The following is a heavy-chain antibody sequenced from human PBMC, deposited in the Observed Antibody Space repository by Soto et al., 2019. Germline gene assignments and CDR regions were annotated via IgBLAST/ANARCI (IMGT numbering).Heavy chain of an antibody. CDR1: GFTFSSYG. Sequence: PGGSLRLSCAASGFTFSSYGMHWVRQAPGKGLEWVAVISYDGSNKYYADSVKGRFTISRDNSKNTLYLQMNSLRAEDTAVYYCAKEWYDSGDPGADWFDPWGQGTLVTVSS. CDR3: AKEWYDSGDPGADWFDP. D-gene: IGHD4-17*01. V-gene: IGHV3-30*18. CDR2: ISYDGSNK. J-gene: IGHJ5*02.